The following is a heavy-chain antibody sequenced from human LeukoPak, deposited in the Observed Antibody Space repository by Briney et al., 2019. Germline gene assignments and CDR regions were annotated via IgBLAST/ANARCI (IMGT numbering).Heavy chain of an antibody. CDR2: INHSGST. J-gene: IGHJ4*02. CDR1: GGSFSGYY. D-gene: IGHD3-22*01. Sequence: SETLSLTCAVYGGSFSGYYWSWIRQPPGKGLEWIGEINHSGSTNCNPSLKSRVTISVDTSKNQFSLKLSSVTAADTAVYYCARHHGPTYYYDSSGYYFDYWGQGTLVTVSS. CDR3: ARHHGPTYYYDSSGYYFDY. V-gene: IGHV4-34*01.